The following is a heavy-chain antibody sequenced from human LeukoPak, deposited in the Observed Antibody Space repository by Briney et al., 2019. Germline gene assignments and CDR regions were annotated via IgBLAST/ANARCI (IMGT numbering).Heavy chain of an antibody. Sequence: GASLRLSCAASGFTFSNYAMSWVRQAPGKGLEWVSAITGSGGNTYYADSVKGRFTISRDNYKNTVFLQMNSLRAEDTAVYYCAKWGDYDVLTGYYVSDYWGQGPLVTVSS. V-gene: IGHV3-23*01. CDR1: GFTFSNYA. D-gene: IGHD3-9*01. J-gene: IGHJ4*02. CDR3: AKWGDYDVLTGYYVSDY. CDR2: ITGSGGNT.